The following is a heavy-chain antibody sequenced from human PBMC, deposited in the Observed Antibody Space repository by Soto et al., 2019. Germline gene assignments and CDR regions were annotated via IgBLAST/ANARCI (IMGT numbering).Heavy chain of an antibody. V-gene: IGHV1-2*06. CDR2: INPNSGGT. J-gene: IGHJ6*02. D-gene: IGHD4-4*01. CDR1: GYIFTDYY. Sequence: ASVKVSCKASGYIFTDYYMHWVRQAPGEELGWMGRINPNSGGTVYAQKFQGRVSMTRDASLTTAYMKLNRLTSDDTAVYYCARDLTVDGPDNYGMAVWAPGTTVTFSS. CDR3: ARDLTVDGPDNYGMAV.